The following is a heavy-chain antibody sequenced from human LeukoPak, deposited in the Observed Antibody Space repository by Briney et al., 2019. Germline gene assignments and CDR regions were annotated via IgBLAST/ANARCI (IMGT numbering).Heavy chain of an antibody. CDR1: GGTFSSYA. CDR2: IIPILGIA. J-gene: IGHJ5*02. Sequence: AASVKVSCKASGGTFSSYAISWVRQAPGQGLEWMGRIIPILGIANYAQKFQGRVTITADKSTSTAYMELSSLRSEDTAVYYCARDLFPADRFDPWGQGTLVTVSS. CDR3: ARDLFPADRFDP. V-gene: IGHV1-69*04.